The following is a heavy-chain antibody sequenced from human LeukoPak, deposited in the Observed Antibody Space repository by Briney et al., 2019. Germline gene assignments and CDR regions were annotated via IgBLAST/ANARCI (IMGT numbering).Heavy chain of an antibody. Sequence: SETLSLTCSVPGDSISSSRYYWGWIRQPPGKGLEWIGSIYYSGSTYYNPSLKSRVTISVDTSKNQFSLKLSSVTAADTAVYYCARVLVVDNWFDPWGQGTLVTVSS. CDR1: GDSISSSRYY. J-gene: IGHJ5*02. CDR2: IYYSGST. D-gene: IGHD2-15*01. CDR3: ARVLVVDNWFDP. V-gene: IGHV4-39*07.